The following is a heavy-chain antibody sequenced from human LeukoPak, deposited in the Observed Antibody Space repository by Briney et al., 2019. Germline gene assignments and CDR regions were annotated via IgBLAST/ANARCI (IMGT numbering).Heavy chain of an antibody. J-gene: IGHJ4*02. V-gene: IGHV3-48*03. CDR3: ARDGYSSGWYYFDY. CDR2: ISSSGSTI. CDR1: GFTFSSYE. Sequence: PGRSLRLSCAASGFTFSSYEMNWVRQAPGKGLEWVSYISSSGSTIYYADSVKGRFTISRDNAKNSLYLQMNSLRAEDTAVYYCARDGYSSGWYYFDYWGQGTLVTVSS. D-gene: IGHD6-19*01.